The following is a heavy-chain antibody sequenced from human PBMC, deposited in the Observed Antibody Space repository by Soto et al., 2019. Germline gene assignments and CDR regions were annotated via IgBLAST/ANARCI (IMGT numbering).Heavy chain of an antibody. J-gene: IGHJ3*01. CDR1: GFTFSSSG. Sequence: EGQLLQSGGGLVQPGESLRVSCAASGFTFSSSGMSWVRQAPGKGLEWVSSISVRGDYRYYADSVKGRFTISRDNSKNTQYLQMNRLTAEDTAVYYCANHGGFDFWGQGTMVAVSS. CDR3: ANHGGFDF. V-gene: IGHV3-23*01. CDR2: ISVRGDYR. D-gene: IGHD4-17*01.